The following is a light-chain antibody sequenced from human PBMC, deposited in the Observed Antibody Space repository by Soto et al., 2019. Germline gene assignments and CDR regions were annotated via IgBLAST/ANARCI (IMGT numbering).Light chain of an antibody. J-gene: IGKJ1*01. V-gene: IGKV3-20*01. CDR3: QQYGSSRT. CDR2: GAS. CDR1: QSVSSSY. Sequence: EIVLTQSPGTLSLSPGERATLSCRASQSVSSSYLAWYQQKPGQAPRLLIYGASSRATGIPDRFSGSGSGTDLTLTISRLEPEDFAVYYCQQYGSSRTFGQGTKVE.